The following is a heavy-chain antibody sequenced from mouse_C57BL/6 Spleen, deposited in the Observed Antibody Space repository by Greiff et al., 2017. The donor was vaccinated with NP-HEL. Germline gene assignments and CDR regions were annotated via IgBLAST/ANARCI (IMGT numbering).Heavy chain of an antibody. CDR2: IYPRSGNT. J-gene: IGHJ2*01. D-gene: IGHD3-2*02. Sequence: VQLQQSGAELARPGASVKLSCKASGYTFTSYGISWVKQRTGQGLEWIGEIYPRSGNTYYNEKFKGKATLTADKSSSTAYMELRSLTSEDSAVYFCARWEQLRLPSYYFDYWGQGTTLTVSS. CDR3: ARWEQLRLPSYYFDY. V-gene: IGHV1-81*01. CDR1: GYTFTSYG.